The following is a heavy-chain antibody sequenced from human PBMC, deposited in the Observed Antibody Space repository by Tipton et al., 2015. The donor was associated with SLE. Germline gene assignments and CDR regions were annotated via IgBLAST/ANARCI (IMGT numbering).Heavy chain of an antibody. CDR2: INHSGST. CDR3: ATEGGNWFDP. J-gene: IGHJ5*02. V-gene: IGHV4-30-4*01. Sequence: LRLSCTVSGASISSGDYHWSWIRQPPGKGLEWIGEINHSGSTNYNPSLKARVTLSADTSKNQVSLRLTSVTAADTAVYYCATEGGNWFDPWGQGILVTVSS. D-gene: IGHD2-15*01. CDR1: GASISSGDYH.